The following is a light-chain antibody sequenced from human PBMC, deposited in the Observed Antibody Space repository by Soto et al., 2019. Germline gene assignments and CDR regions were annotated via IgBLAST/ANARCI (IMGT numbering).Light chain of an antibody. CDR1: SSDVGGYNY. V-gene: IGLV2-8*01. CDR2: DVS. J-gene: IGLJ2*01. Sequence: QSALTQPPSASGSPGQSVTISCTGTSSDVGGYNYVSWYQQHPGKDPKLMIYDVSKRPSGVPDRFSGSKSGNTASLTVTGLQAEDEANYYCSSYAGSNNLVAFAGGTKVTV. CDR3: SSYAGSNNLVA.